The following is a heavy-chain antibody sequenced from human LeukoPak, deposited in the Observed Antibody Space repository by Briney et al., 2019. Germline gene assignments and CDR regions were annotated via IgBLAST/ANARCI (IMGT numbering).Heavy chain of an antibody. D-gene: IGHD4-17*01. CDR3: AKGRITVTTVTDAFDI. CDR1: GFTFSSYG. V-gene: IGHV3-30*02. Sequence: GGSLRLSCAASGFTFSSYGMHWSRQAPGKGLEWVAFIRYDGSNKYYADSVKGRFTISRDNSKNTLYLQMSSLRAEDTAVYYCAKGRITVTTVTDAFDIWGQGTMVTASS. J-gene: IGHJ3*02. CDR2: IRYDGSNK.